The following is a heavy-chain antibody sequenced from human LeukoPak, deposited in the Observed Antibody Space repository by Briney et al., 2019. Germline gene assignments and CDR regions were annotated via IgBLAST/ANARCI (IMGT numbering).Heavy chain of an antibody. CDR2: TYYRFKWYN. D-gene: IGHD3-22*01. J-gene: IGHJ1*01. CDR1: GDSVSSNSAA. Sequence: SQTLLLTCAISGDSVSSNSAAWNWIRQSPSRGLEWLGRTYYRFKWYNDYAVSVKSRITINPDTSKNQFSLQLNSVTPDDTAVYYCARTYDSSGYYFQHWGQGTLVTVSS. CDR3: ARTYDSSGYYFQH. V-gene: IGHV6-1*01.